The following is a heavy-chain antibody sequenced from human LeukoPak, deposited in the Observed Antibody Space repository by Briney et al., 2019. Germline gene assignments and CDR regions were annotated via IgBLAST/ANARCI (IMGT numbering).Heavy chain of an antibody. Sequence: GGSLTLSCAVSGFNVTTTQMIWVRQAQGKGLECVSFIYSRGGTKYAESVKGRFTISRDRSKNALYLQMNSLRVEDTAMFYCVRPPYSWGQGTLVTVSS. D-gene: IGHD5-12*01. CDR3: VRPPYS. CDR2: IYSRGGT. V-gene: IGHV3-53*01. J-gene: IGHJ4*02. CDR1: GFNVTTTQ.